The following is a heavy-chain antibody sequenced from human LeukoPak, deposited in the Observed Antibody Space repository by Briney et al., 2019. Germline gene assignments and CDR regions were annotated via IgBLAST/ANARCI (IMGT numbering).Heavy chain of an antibody. CDR1: GFTFSSYS. CDR3: ARGNYADCSGGSCYSGGDY. D-gene: IGHD2-15*01. V-gene: IGHV3-21*01. Sequence: GGSLRLSCAASGFTFSSYSMNWVRQAPGKGLEWVSSISSSSSYIYYADSVKGRFTISRDSAKNSLYLQMNSLRAEDTAVYYCARGNYADCSGGSCYSGGDYWGQGTLVTVSS. CDR2: ISSSSSYI. J-gene: IGHJ4*02.